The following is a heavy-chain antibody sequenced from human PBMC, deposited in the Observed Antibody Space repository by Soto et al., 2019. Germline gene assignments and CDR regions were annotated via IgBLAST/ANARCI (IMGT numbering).Heavy chain of an antibody. CDR3: AREINMRYFDL. CDR1: GFTFSDHY. V-gene: IGHV3-72*01. CDR2: TRNKANSYTT. D-gene: IGHD2-2*01. J-gene: IGHJ2*01. Sequence: GGSLRLSCAASGFTFSDHYMDWVRQAPGKGLEWVGRTRNKANSYTTEYAASVKGRFTISRDDSKNSLYLQMNSLKTEDTAVYYCAREINMRYFDLWGRGTLVTVSS.